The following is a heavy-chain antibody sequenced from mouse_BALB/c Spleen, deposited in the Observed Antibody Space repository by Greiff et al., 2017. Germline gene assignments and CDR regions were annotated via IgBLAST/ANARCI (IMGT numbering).Heavy chain of an antibody. Sequence: DVQLQESGAELVKPGASVKLSCTASGFNIKDTYMHWVKQRPEQGLEWIGRIDPANGNTKYDPKFQGKATITADTSSNTAYLQLSSLTSEDTAVYYCAPIYYGYDRAMDYWGQGTSVTVSS. D-gene: IGHD2-2*01. CDR3: APIYYGYDRAMDY. V-gene: IGHV14-3*02. CDR1: GFNIKDTY. J-gene: IGHJ4*01. CDR2: IDPANGNT.